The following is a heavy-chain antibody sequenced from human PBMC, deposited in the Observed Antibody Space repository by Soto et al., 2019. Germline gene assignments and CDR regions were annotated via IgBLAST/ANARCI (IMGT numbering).Heavy chain of an antibody. CDR1: GFTFSSYA. V-gene: IGHV3-23*01. CDR3: AKTWYYYDSSGYQHPYYFDY. CDR2: FSCSCGST. Sequence: GGSLRLSCAASGFTFSSYAMSWVRQAPGKGLEWVSFFSCSCGSTYYAVSVKGRFTISRDNSKNTLYLQMNSLRAEDTAVYYCAKTWYYYDSSGYQHPYYFDYWGQGTLVTVSS. D-gene: IGHD3-22*01. J-gene: IGHJ4*02.